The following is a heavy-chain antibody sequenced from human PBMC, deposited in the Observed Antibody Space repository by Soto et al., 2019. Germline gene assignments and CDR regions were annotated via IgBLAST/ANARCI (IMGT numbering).Heavy chain of an antibody. V-gene: IGHV1-18*01. D-gene: IGHD5-18*01. CDR1: GSTFTSYG. J-gene: IGHJ4*02. CDR3: ARDGNGYSYGQSDY. CDR2: ISAYNGNT. Sequence: VASVKVSCKASGSTFTSYGISWVRQAPGQGLEWMGWISAYNGNTNYAQKLQGRVTMTTDTSTSTAYMELRSLRSDDTAVYYCARDGNGYSYGQSDYWGQGTLVTVSS.